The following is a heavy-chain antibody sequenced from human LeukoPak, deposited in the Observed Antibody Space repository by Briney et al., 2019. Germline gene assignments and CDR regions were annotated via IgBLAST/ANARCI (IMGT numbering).Heavy chain of an antibody. CDR2: ISWEGSTT. V-gene: IGHV3-43*01. CDR3: AKARSSSWSYLES. CDR1: GFAFDDHT. J-gene: IGHJ4*02. Sequence: GGSLRLSCATSGFAFDDHTMHWVRQLPGKGLEWVSLISWEGSTTYYADSVKDRFTISRDTNKNSLYLQINSLRPEDTALYYCAKARSSSWSYLESWGQGTLVTVSS. D-gene: IGHD6-13*01.